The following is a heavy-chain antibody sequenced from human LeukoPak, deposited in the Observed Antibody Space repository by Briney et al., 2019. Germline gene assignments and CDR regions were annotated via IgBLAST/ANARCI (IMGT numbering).Heavy chain of an antibody. V-gene: IGHV1-2*02. CDR2: INPNSGGT. Sequence: ASVKVSCKASGYTFTGYYMHWVRQAPGQGLEWMGWINPNSGGTNYAQKFQGRVTMTRDTSISTAYMELSRLRSDDTAVYYCARVRRLAARDDAFDIWGQGTMVTVSS. CDR1: GYTFTGYY. D-gene: IGHD6-6*01. J-gene: IGHJ3*02. CDR3: ARVRRLAARDDAFDI.